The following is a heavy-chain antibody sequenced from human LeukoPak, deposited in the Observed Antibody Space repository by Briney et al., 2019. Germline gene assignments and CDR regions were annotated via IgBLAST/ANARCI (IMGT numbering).Heavy chain of an antibody. D-gene: IGHD4-11*01. Sequence: KAGGSLRLSCTASGFTFGDYAMSWFRQAPGKGLEWVGFIRSKAYGGTTEYAASVKGRFTISRDDSKSIAYLQMNSLKTEDTAVYYCTRQQSSRLSPDYYYYYMDVWGKGTTVTVSS. CDR3: TRQQSSRLSPDYYYYYMDV. CDR2: IRSKAYGGTT. V-gene: IGHV3-49*05. J-gene: IGHJ6*03. CDR1: GFTFGDYA.